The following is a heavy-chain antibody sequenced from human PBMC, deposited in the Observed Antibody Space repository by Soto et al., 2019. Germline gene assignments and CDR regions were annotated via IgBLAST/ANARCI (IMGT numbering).Heavy chain of an antibody. V-gene: IGHV3-72*01. CDR1: GFTFSDHY. D-gene: IGHD1-26*01. J-gene: IGHJ4*02. Sequence: EVQLVESGGGLVQPGGSLRLSCAASGFTFSDHYMDWVRQAPGKGLEWVGRSGGKANAYITQYGASVKGRSTISRDDSKNSLYLHMNSLTTEDTAVYYCANLAGAKEGFDYWGQGTLVTVSS. CDR3: ANLAGAKEGFDY. CDR2: SGGKANAYIT.